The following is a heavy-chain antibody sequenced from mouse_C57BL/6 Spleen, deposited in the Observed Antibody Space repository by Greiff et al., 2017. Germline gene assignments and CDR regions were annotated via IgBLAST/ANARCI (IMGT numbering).Heavy chain of an antibody. CDR1: GYTFTDYY. J-gene: IGHJ1*03. D-gene: IGHD1-1*01. CDR2: INPNNGGT. Sequence: EVQLQQSGPELVKPGASVKISCKASGYTFTDYYMNWVKQSHGKSLEWIGDINPNNGGTSYNQKFKGKATLTVDKPSSTAYMELRSQTSEVSEVYYWASGAAVVVPWYFDVWGTGTTVTVSS. CDR3: ASGAAVVVPWYFDV. V-gene: IGHV1-26*01.